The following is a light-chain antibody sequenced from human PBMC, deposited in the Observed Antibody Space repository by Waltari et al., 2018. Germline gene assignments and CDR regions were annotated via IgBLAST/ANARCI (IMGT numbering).Light chain of an antibody. V-gene: IGLV2-23*02. J-gene: IGLJ2*01. Sequence: QSALTQPASVSGSPGPSITVSCIGTSHDIGSYNFVSCFQQHPGRASKLMMYDVSERPLGVSNRCSGAKSGNTASLTISGLQAEDEADYYCFSYAGSNSFAFGGGTRVTVL. CDR1: SHDIGSYNF. CDR3: FSYAGSNSFA. CDR2: DVS.